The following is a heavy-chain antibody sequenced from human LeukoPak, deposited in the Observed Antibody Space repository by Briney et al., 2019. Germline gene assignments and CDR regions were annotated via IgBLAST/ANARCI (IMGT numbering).Heavy chain of an antibody. CDR2: INHSGST. CDR3: ARDQHGWYFDL. V-gene: IGHV4-34*01. J-gene: IGHJ2*01. D-gene: IGHD2-21*01. CDR1: GGSFSGYY. Sequence: SETLSLTCAVYGGSFSGYYWSWIRQPPGKGLEWIGEINHSGSTNYNPSLKSRVTILVDTSKNQFSLKLSSVTAADTAVYYCARDQHGWYFDLWGRGTLVTVSS.